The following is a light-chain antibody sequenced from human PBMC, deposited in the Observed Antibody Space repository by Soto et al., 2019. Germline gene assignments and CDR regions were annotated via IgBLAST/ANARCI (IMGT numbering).Light chain of an antibody. CDR3: QQYNSYPWT. CDR1: QTISSW. CDR2: KAS. J-gene: IGKJ1*01. V-gene: IGKV1-5*03. Sequence: DIQMTQSPSTLSGSAGDRVTITCRASQTISSWLAWYHQKPGKAPKLLIYKASTLKSGVPSRFSGSGSGTEFTLTISSLQPDDFATYYCQQYNSYPWTFGQGTKVDIK.